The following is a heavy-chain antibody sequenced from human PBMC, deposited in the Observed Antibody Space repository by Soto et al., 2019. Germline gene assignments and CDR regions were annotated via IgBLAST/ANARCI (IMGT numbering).Heavy chain of an antibody. CDR3: AKTDAGGSYDY. CDR1: GFTFSGYG. CDR2: ISYDGSDK. J-gene: IGHJ4*02. V-gene: IGHV3-30*18. Sequence: QVQLVESGGGVVQPGRSLRLSCAASGFTFSGYGMHWVRQAPGTGLEWVALISYDGSDKYYADSVKGRCTISRDNSKNTLYLQMNSLRAEDTAVYYCAKTDAGGSYDYWGQGTLVTVSS. D-gene: IGHD1-26*01.